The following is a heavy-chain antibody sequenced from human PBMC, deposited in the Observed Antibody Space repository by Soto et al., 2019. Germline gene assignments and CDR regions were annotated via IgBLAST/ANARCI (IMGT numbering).Heavy chain of an antibody. CDR1: GYTFTSYG. D-gene: IGHD1-26*01. V-gene: IGHV1-18*01. CDR3: ESGRYGDY. Sequence: QVHLVQSGAEVKKPGASVKVSCKGSGYTFTSYGITWVRQAPGQGLEWMGWISAHNGNTDYAQKLQGRVTVTRDTSTSTAYMERRSLRSDDTDVYYWESGRYGDYWGQGALVTVSS. CDR2: ISAHNGNT. J-gene: IGHJ4*02.